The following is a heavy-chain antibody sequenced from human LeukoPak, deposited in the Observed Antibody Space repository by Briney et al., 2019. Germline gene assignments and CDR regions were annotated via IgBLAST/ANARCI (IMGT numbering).Heavy chain of an antibody. D-gene: IGHD3-22*01. CDR2: IYHSGST. Sequence: SETLSLTCAVSGGSISSGGYSWSWIRQPPGKGLEWIVYIYHSGSTYYNPSLKSRVTISVDRSKNQFSLKLSSVTAADTAVYYCARGGTYYYDKAWFDPWGQGTLVTVSS. CDR1: GGSISSGGYS. J-gene: IGHJ5*02. CDR3: ARGGTYYYDKAWFDP. V-gene: IGHV4-30-2*01.